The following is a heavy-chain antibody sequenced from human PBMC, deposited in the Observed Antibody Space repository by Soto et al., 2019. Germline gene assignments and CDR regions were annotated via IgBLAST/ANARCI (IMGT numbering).Heavy chain of an antibody. CDR3: ARSLRFLEWLSSDGYYFDY. V-gene: IGHV3-21*01. CDR2: ISSSSSYI. Sequence: GGSLRLSCAASGFTFSSYSMNWVRQAPGKGLEWVSSISSSSSYIYYADSVKGRFTISRDNAKNSLYLQMNSLRAEDTAVYYCARSLRFLEWLSSDGYYFDYWGQGTLVTVSS. D-gene: IGHD3-3*01. J-gene: IGHJ4*02. CDR1: GFTFSSYS.